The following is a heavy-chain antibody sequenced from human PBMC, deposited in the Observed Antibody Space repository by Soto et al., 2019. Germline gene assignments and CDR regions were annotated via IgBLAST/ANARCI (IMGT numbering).Heavy chain of an antibody. Sequence: EVQLVESGGGLVKPGGSLTLSCAASGFTVSDAWMSWVRQPPGKGLEWVGRIKSKTDDGTRDYAPPVKGRFTISRDDFTATLYRHTNSVKTKATAVYYCATGHVYDNVWVSVPYWGKGTPFTVSS. V-gene: IGHV3-15*01. J-gene: IGHJ4*02. CDR2: IKSKTDDGTR. CDR3: ATGHVYDNVWVSVPY. CDR1: GFTVSDAW. D-gene: IGHD3-16*01.